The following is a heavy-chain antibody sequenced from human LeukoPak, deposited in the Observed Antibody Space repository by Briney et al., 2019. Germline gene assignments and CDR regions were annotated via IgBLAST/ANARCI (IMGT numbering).Heavy chain of an antibody. CDR2: INSNSGGT. CDR1: GYTFTGYY. Sequence: ASVKVSCKASGYTFTGYYMHWVRQAPGQGLEWMGWINSNSGGTNYAQKFQGRVTMTRDTSISTAYVELSRLRSDDTAVYYCARDKAGITGTTGAFDIWGQGTMVTVSS. D-gene: IGHD1-20*01. V-gene: IGHV1-2*02. CDR3: ARDKAGITGTTGAFDI. J-gene: IGHJ3*02.